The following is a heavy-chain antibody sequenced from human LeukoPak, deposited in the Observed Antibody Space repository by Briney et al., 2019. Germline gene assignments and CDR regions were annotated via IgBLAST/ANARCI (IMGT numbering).Heavy chain of an antibody. CDR2: IGDDGATT. J-gene: IGHJ4*02. D-gene: IGHD6-19*01. CDR1: GFTFNNYA. CDR3: AKGVSGWPYYFDY. V-gene: IGHV3-23*01. Sequence: GGALRLSCAASGFTFNNYAMIWVRQTPTKGLEWVSAIGDDGATTYYADSVKGRFTISRDNSKNTLYLQMNSLRAEDTAVYYCAKGVSGWPYYFDYWGRGTLVTVSS.